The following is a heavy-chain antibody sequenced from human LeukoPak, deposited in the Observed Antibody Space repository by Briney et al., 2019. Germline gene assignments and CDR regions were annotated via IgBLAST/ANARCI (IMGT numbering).Heavy chain of an antibody. CDR3: ASLYDSSDHFDY. D-gene: IGHD3-22*01. V-gene: IGHV1-2*02. Sequence: ASVKVSCKASGYTFTGYYMHWVRQAPGQGLEWMGWINPNSGGTNYAQKFQGRVTMTRDTSISAAYMKLSRLRSDDTAVYYCASLYDSSDHFDYWGQGTLVTVSS. CDR2: INPNSGGT. J-gene: IGHJ4*02. CDR1: GYTFTGYY.